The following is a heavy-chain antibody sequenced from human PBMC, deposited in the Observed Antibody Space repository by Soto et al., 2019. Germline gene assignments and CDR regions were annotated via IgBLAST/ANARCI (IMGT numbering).Heavy chain of an antibody. V-gene: IGHV1-2*02. CDR1: GYTFTGHY. D-gene: IGHD4-17*01. J-gene: IGHJ4*02. Sequence: ASLKVSCKASGYTFTGHYIHWVRQVPGQGLEWMGWIYPKSGGTKYAQKFQGGVTMTRDTSISTVYMDLSRLRFDDTAVYYCARRALTTVTTVGLDSWGQGXPVTVYS. CDR3: ARRALTTVTTVGLDS. CDR2: IYPKSGGT.